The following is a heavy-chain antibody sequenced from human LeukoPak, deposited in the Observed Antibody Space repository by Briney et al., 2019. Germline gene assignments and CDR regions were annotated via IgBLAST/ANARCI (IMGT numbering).Heavy chain of an antibody. D-gene: IGHD3-16*01. V-gene: IGHV3-33*08. J-gene: IGHJ4*02. CDR1: GFTFSSYG. CDR3: ARDNSGGVCDY. Sequence: GGSLRLSCAASGFTFSSYGMHWVRQAPGKGLEWVAVIWYGGSNKYYADSVKGRFTISRDNSKNTLYLQMNSLRAEDTAVYYCARDNSGGVCDYWGQGTLVTVPS. CDR2: IWYGGSNK.